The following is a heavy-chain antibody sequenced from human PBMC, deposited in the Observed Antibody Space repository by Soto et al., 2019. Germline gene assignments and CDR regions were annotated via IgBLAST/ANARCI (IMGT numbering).Heavy chain of an antibody. CDR1: GITFSTHA. Sequence: GGSLRLSCAVSGITFSTHAMTWVRQAPGRGLEWVSTVSSSGYSTYEAESVKGRFTISRDNSKNTVYLQMNSLRADDTAVYYCAKEISSTSGSYFYYHGLDVWGQGTTVTVSS. CDR2: VSSSGYST. D-gene: IGHD1-26*01. V-gene: IGHV3-23*01. CDR3: AKEISSTSGSYFYYHGLDV. J-gene: IGHJ6*02.